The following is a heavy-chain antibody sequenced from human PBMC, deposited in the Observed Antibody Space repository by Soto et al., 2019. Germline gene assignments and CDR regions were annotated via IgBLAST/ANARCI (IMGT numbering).Heavy chain of an antibody. CDR2: IYYSGST. D-gene: IGHD5-18*01. CDR3: AREHSNVDTAMVPDPDAFDI. V-gene: IGHV4-30-4*01. CDR1: GGSISSGDYY. Sequence: QVQLQESGPGLVKPSQTLSLTCTVSGGSISSGDYYWSWIRQPPGKGLEWIGYIYYSGSTYYNPSLKSRVTISVDTSKNQFSLKLSSVTAADTAVYYCAREHSNVDTAMVPDPDAFDIWGQGTMVTVSS. J-gene: IGHJ3*02.